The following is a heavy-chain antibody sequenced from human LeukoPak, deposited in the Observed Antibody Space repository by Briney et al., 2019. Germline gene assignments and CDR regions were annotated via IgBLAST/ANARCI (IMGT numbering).Heavy chain of an antibody. V-gene: IGHV1-2*02. CDR2: INPNSGDT. CDR3: ARDPLSNSWYYFDY. D-gene: IGHD2-2*01. CDR1: GYTFTGYY. J-gene: IGHJ4*02. Sequence: GASVKVSCKASGYTFTGYYMHWVRQAPGQGLEWMGWINPNSGDTKYAQKFQGRVTMTRDTSISTAYMELSRLTSDDTAVYYCARDPLSNSWYYFDYWGQGTLVTVSS.